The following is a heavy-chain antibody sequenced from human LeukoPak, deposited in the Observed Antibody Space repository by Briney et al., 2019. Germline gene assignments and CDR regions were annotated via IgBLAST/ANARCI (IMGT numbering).Heavy chain of an antibody. CDR2: IYYSEST. D-gene: IGHD6-6*01. J-gene: IGHJ4*02. V-gene: IGHV4-39*07. Sequence: SETLSLTCTVSGGSISSSSYYWGWIRQPPGKGLECIGSIYYSESTYQNPSLKSRVPISVDTSKHQFSLILSSVPAADTAVDYCAREDASHYFDYWGQGTLVTVSS. CDR1: GGSISSSSYY. CDR3: AREDASHYFDY.